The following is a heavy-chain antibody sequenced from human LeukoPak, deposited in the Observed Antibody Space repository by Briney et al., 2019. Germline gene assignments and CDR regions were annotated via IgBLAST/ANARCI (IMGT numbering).Heavy chain of an antibody. V-gene: IGHV4-39*01. CDR3: AGEAYDILTGYYLEGDY. CDR2: IYYSGST. Sequence: SETLSLTCTVSGGSISSSSYYWGWIRQPPGKGLEWIGSIYYSGSTYYNPSLKSRVTISVDTSKNQFSLKLSSVTAADTAVYYCAGEAYDILTGYYLEGDYWGQGTLVTVSS. D-gene: IGHD3-9*01. J-gene: IGHJ4*02. CDR1: GGSISSSSYY.